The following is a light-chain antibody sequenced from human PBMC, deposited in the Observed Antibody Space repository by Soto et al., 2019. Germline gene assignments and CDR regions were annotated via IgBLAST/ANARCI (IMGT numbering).Light chain of an antibody. J-gene: IGKJ1*01. V-gene: IGKV1-5*03. Sequence: DIQMTQSPSTLSASVGDRITITCRASQSISSWLAWYQQKPGKAPKLLIYMASSLESGVPSRFSGSGSGTEFTLTISNLQPDDFATYYCQHYNSYPWTF. CDR2: MAS. CDR3: QHYNSYPWT. CDR1: QSISSW.